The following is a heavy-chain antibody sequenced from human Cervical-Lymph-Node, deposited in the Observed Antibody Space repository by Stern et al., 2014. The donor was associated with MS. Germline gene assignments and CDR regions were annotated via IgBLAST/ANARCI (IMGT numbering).Heavy chain of an antibody. CDR1: GGSISSGDYY. V-gene: IGHV4-30-4*01. D-gene: IGHD2-2*01. J-gene: IGHJ5*02. CDR2: IYYSGSP. Sequence: QVQLQESGPGLVKPSQTLSLTCTVSGGSISSGDYYWSWIRQPPGKGLEWIGYIYYSGSPYYNPSIKSRVTISVDTSKNQFSLKLSSVTAADTAVYYCASANCSSTSCPNWFDPWGQGTLVTVSS. CDR3: ASANCSSTSCPNWFDP.